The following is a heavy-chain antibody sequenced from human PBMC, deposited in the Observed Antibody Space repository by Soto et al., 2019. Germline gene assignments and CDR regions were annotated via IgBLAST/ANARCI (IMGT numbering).Heavy chain of an antibody. J-gene: IGHJ6*02. D-gene: IGHD3-10*01. CDR1: GGSISSSSYY. CDR2: IYYSGST. Sequence: SETLSLTCTVSGGSISSSSYYWGWIRQPPGKGLEWIGSIYYSGSTYYNPSLKGRVTISVDTSKNQFSLKLGSVTAADTAVYYCAPLPGSPNNYYYYGMDVCGQGTTVTVSS. CDR3: APLPGSPNNYYYYGMDV. V-gene: IGHV4-39*01.